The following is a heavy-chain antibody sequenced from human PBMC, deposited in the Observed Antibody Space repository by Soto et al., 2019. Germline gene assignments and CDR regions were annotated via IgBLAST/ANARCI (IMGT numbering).Heavy chain of an antibody. Sequence: PGGSLRLSCAASGFTFSIYAMSWVRQAPGKGLEWVSAISGSGGSTYYADSVKGRFTISRDNSKNTLYLQMNSLRAEDTAVYYCAKEGYCSSTSCYPYNWFDPWGQGTLVTVSS. CDR2: ISGSGGST. V-gene: IGHV3-23*01. J-gene: IGHJ5*02. D-gene: IGHD2-2*01. CDR3: AKEGYCSSTSCYPYNWFDP. CDR1: GFTFSIYA.